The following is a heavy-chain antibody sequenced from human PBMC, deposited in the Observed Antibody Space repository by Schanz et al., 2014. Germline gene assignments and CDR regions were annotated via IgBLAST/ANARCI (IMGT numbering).Heavy chain of an antibody. D-gene: IGHD3-10*01. Sequence: QVQLVQSWAEVKGPGASVKVSCKSSGYSFTPFPIHWVRQAPGHRPEWMGRINTGNGYTHYSETCQDRVTISADTSASTAYMEVRSLTSEDTAVYYCATGPSGSLDYWGQGTLVTVSS. CDR1: GYSFTPFP. V-gene: IGHV1-3*04. J-gene: IGHJ4*02. CDR3: ATGPSGSLDY. CDR2: INTGNGYT.